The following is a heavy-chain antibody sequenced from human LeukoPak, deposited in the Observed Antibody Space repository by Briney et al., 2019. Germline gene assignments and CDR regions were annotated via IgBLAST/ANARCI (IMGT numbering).Heavy chain of an antibody. CDR3: AREIALGAFDI. D-gene: IGHD7-27*01. J-gene: IGHJ3*02. V-gene: IGHV3-33*08. CDR1: GFTFSSYW. Sequence: PGGSLRLSCAASGFTFSSYWMAWVRQAPGKGLEWVAVIWYGGSNKYYADSVKGRFTISRDNSKNTLYLQMNSLRAEDTAVYYCAREIALGAFDIWGQGTMVTVSS. CDR2: IWYGGSNK.